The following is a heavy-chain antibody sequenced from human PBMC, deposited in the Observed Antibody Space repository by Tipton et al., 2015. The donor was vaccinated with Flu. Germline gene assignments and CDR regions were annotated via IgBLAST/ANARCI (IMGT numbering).Heavy chain of an antibody. CDR3: TRGEGANP. CDR1: GFTVNSNY. CDR2: IYSDGRA. Sequence: GSLRLSCAASGFTVNSNYMSWVRQAPGKGLEWVSVIYSDGRAYYVDSVKGRFTVSRDDSKNMLSLQMDSLRAEDTAVYYCTRGEGANPWGHGTLVTVSS. V-gene: IGHV3-53*01. J-gene: IGHJ5*02.